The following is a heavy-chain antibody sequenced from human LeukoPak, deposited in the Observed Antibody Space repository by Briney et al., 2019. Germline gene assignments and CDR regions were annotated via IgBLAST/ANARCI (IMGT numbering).Heavy chain of an antibody. D-gene: IGHD3-3*01. CDR2: IKQDGSEK. V-gene: IGHV3-7*01. J-gene: IGHJ6*02. CDR3: AREEHYDFWSGYYYYYGMDV. CDR1: GFTFSSYW. Sequence: PGGSLRLSCAASGFTFSSYWMGWVRQAPGKGLEWVANIKQDGSEKYYVDSVKGRFTISRDNAKNSLYLQMNSLRAEDTAVYYCAREEHYDFWSGYYYYYGMDVWGQGTTVTVSS.